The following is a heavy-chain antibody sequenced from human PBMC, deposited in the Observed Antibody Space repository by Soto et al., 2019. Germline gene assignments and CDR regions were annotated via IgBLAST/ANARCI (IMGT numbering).Heavy chain of an antibody. CDR2: IYYSGST. J-gene: IGHJ5*02. CDR3: ARDVFRGPGSSGFDP. CDR1: GGSISSYY. V-gene: IGHV4-59*01. D-gene: IGHD6-13*01. Sequence: SETLSLTCTVSGGSISSYYWSWIRQPPGKGLEWIGYIYYSGSTNYNPSLKSRVTIQVDTSKNQFSLKLSSVTAADTAVYYCARDVFRGPGSSGFDPWGQGTLVTVSS.